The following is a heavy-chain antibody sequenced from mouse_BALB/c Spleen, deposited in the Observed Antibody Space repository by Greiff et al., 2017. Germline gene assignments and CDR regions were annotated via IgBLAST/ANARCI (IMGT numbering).Heavy chain of an antibody. CDR2: IDPANGNT. J-gene: IGHJ1*01. V-gene: IGHV14-3*02. Sequence: VHVKQSGAELVKPGASVKLSCTASGFNIKDTYMHWVKQRPEQGLEWIGRIDPANGNTKYDPKFQGKATITADTSSNTAYLQLSSLTSEDTAVYYCARNYYGSSWYFDVWGAGTTVTVSS. CDR1: GFNIKDTY. CDR3: ARNYYGSSWYFDV. D-gene: IGHD1-1*01.